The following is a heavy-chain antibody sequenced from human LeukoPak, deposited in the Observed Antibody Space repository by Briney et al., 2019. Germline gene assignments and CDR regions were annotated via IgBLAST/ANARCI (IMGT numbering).Heavy chain of an antibody. D-gene: IGHD6-19*01. CDR2: ISYDGSHK. CDR1: GFTFSSYG. J-gene: IGHJ4*02. CDR3: AKDASDSSGWYYFDY. V-gene: IGHV3-30*18. Sequence: GGSLRLSCAASGFTFSSYGMHWVRQAPGKGLEWVAVISYDGSHKYYADSVKGRLIISRDNSKNTLYLQMNSLRAEDTAVYYCAKDASDSSGWYYFDYWGQGTLVPVSS.